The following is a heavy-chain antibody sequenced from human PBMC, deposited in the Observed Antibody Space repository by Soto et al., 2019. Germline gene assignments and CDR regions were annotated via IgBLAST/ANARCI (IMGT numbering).Heavy chain of an antibody. J-gene: IGHJ4*02. CDR2: MYHSGRS. CDR1: GYSISSGYY. V-gene: IGHV4-38-2*01. CDR3: ARISTHEYDISDYYSPTYYFDS. Sequence: PSETLSPTCDVSGYSISSGYYWGWIRQPPGKGLEWIGSMYHSGRSQYAPSLKSRVTISVDTSRNQFSLRLTSVTAADTAVYYCARISTHEYDISDYYSPTYYFDSWSQGSLVTVSS. D-gene: IGHD3-22*01.